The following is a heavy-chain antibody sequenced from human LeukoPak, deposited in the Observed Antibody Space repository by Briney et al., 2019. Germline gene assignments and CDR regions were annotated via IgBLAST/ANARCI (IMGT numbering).Heavy chain of an antibody. CDR3: AKDESSPYCSSTSCYERYFDY. Sequence: GGSLRLSCAASGFTFSSYGMSWVRQAPGKGLEWVSAISGSGGSTYYADSVKGRFTISRDNSKNPLYLQMNSLRAEDTAVYYCAKDESSPYCSSTSCYERYFDYWGQGTLVTVSS. D-gene: IGHD2-2*01. J-gene: IGHJ4*02. V-gene: IGHV3-23*01. CDR1: GFTFSSYG. CDR2: ISGSGGST.